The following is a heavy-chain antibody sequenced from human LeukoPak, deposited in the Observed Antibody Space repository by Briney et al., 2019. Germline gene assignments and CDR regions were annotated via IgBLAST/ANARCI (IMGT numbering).Heavy chain of an antibody. J-gene: IGHJ4*02. D-gene: IGHD3-16*01. Sequence: GGSLTLSCAASGFTFSSYAMSWVRQAPGKGLEWVSYISSSSSPTYYADSVQGRFTISRDNAKNSLYLQMNSLRGEDTAVYYCARDDGGYWGQGTLVTVSS. CDR2: ISSSSSPT. CDR3: ARDDGGY. V-gene: IGHV3-48*01. CDR1: GFTFSSYA.